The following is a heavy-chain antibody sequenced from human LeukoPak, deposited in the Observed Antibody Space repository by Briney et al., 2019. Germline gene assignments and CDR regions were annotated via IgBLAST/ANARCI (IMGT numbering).Heavy chain of an antibody. V-gene: IGHV4-4*02. J-gene: IGHJ3*02. CDR1: GGSIGSNNW. CDR3: ARRHCSSTGCLAFDI. D-gene: IGHD2-2*01. CDR2: IYHSGST. Sequence: SETLSLTCTVSGGSIGSNNWWSWVRQPPGEGLEWIGEIYHSGSTNYNPSLKSRVTISVDKSKTQFSLRLSSVTAADTAVYYCARRHCSSTGCLAFDIWGQGTMVTVSS.